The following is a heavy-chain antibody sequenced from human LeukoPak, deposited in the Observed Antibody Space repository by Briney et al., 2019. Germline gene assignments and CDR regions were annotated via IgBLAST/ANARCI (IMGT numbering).Heavy chain of an antibody. CDR3: AKDDRWLQFCC. CDR2: INWNGDTI. V-gene: IGHV3-20*04. Sequence: GGSLRLSCAASGFSFDDYGMTWVRQAPGKGLEWVSGINWNGDTIGYADSVKGRFTISRDNAKNSLYLQMNSLRAEDTAVYYCAKDDRWLQFCCWGQGTLVTVSA. D-gene: IGHD5-24*01. J-gene: IGHJ4*02. CDR1: GFSFDDYG.